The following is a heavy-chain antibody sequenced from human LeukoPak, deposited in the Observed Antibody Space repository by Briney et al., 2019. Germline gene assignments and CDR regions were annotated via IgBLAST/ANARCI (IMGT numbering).Heavy chain of an antibody. J-gene: IGHJ4*02. CDR1: GFTFSNAW. CDR3: ARSTAGLDY. Sequence: GGSLRLSCAASGFTFSNAWMSWVRQAPGKGLEWVANIKPDGSEKYYVDSMKGRFTISKDNTKNSLYLQMNSLRVEDTAMYYCARSTAGLDYLGQGTLVTVSS. V-gene: IGHV3-7*01. CDR2: IKPDGSEK. D-gene: IGHD5-18*01.